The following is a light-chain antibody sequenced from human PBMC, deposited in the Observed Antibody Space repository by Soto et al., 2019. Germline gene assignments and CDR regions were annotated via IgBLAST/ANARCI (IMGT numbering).Light chain of an antibody. Sequence: DIQMTQSPSSLSASVGDRVTITCRASQSIGFFLNWYQQKPGKAPKLLIYSASNLQSGVPSRFSASGSGTDFTLTITSLQPEDFATYDCQQSYNTTPSWTFGQGTKVEIE. CDR2: SAS. V-gene: IGKV1-39*01. CDR1: QSIGFF. CDR3: QQSYNTTPSWT. J-gene: IGKJ1*01.